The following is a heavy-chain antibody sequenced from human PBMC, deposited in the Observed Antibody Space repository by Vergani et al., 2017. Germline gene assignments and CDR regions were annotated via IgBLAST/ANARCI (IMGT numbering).Heavy chain of an antibody. V-gene: IGHV4-39*01. CDR1: GGSISSSSYY. D-gene: IGHD3-10*01. CDR3: ASGTGCGESPAPDAFDI. Sequence: QLQLQESGPGLVKPSETLSLTCTVSGGSISSSSYYWGWLRQPPGKGLEWIGSIYYSGSTYYNPSLKSRVTISVDTSKNQFSLKLSSVTAADTAVYYCASGTGCGESPAPDAFDIWGQGTMVTVSS. CDR2: IYYSGST. J-gene: IGHJ3*02.